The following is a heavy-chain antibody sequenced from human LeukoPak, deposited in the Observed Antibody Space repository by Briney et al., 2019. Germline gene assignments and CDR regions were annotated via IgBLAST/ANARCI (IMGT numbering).Heavy chain of an antibody. J-gene: IGHJ5*02. CDR2: IYDSGDT. V-gene: IGHV4-39*07. CDR1: GGSISSSTYY. Sequence: SSETLSLTCTVSGGSISSSTYYWDWIRQPPGQGLEWIGNIYDSGDTYYTPSLKSRVTMFVDTSKNQFSLKLSSVTAADTAVYYCARTTYYYDSSGYYSWFDPWGQGTLVTVSS. CDR3: ARTTYYYDSSGYYSWFDP. D-gene: IGHD3-22*01.